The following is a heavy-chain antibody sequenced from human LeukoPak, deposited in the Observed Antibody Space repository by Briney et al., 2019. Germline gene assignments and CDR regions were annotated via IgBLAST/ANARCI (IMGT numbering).Heavy chain of an antibody. D-gene: IGHD3-16*01. CDR3: ARRCGGDCYYNMDV. CDR1: FXNYA. CDR2: VTGSGVST. V-gene: IGHV3-23*01. Sequence: FXNYAMNWXRQAPGKGXEWGSTVTGSGVSTYYADSVKGRFTISRDNSKNTLFLQMNSLRVEDTAVYYCARRCGGDCYYNMDVWGQGTTVTVSS. J-gene: IGHJ6*02.